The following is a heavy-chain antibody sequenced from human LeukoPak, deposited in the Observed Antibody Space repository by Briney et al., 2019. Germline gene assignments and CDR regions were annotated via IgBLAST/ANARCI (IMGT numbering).Heavy chain of an antibody. V-gene: IGHV5-10-1*01. Sequence: GESLKTSFKASGYSFTSYWITWVRQMPGKGLEWMGRIDPRDSYANYSPSFQGHVTISADRFISTAYLQWSSLKASDTAMYYCARLHLTSCSAGTCYWFHHWGQGTLVTVSS. D-gene: IGHD2-15*01. J-gene: IGHJ5*02. CDR3: ARLHLTSCSAGTCYWFHH. CDR1: GYSFTSYW. CDR2: IDPRDSYA.